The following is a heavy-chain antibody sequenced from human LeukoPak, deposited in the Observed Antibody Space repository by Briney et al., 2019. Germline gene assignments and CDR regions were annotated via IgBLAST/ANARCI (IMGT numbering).Heavy chain of an antibody. CDR3: ARQGSYGHRWFDY. CDR1: GGSFSGYY. Sequence: SETLSLTCAVYGGSFSGYYWSWIRQPPGKGLEWIGEINHSGSTNYNPSLKSRVTISVDTSKNQFSLKLSSVTAADTAVYYCARQGSYGHRWFDYWGQGTLVTVSS. CDR2: INHSGST. J-gene: IGHJ4*02. V-gene: IGHV4-34*01. D-gene: IGHD5-18*01.